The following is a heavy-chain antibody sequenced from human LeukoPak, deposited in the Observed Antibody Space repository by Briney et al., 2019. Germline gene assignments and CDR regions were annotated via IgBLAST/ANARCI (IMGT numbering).Heavy chain of an antibody. CDR3: ARDKGTGYCSGGSCLNYYYYYMDV. J-gene: IGHJ6*03. V-gene: IGHV3-23*01. Sequence: GGSLRLSCAASGFTFSSYAMSWVRQAPGKGLEWVSAISGSGGSTYYADSVKGRFTISRDNAKNSLYLQMNSLRAEDTAVYYCARDKGTGYCSGGSCLNYYYYYMDVWGKGTTVTVSS. D-gene: IGHD2-15*01. CDR1: GFTFSSYA. CDR2: ISGSGGST.